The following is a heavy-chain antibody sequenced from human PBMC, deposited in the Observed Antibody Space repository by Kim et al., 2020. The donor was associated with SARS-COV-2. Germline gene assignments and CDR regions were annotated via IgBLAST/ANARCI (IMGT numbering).Heavy chain of an antibody. CDR3: ARDQSGYFGYWDDY. V-gene: IGHV1-69*01. J-gene: IGHJ4*02. D-gene: IGHD3-9*01. Sequence: AQKFQGRVTITADESTSTAYMELSSLRSEDTAVYYCARDQSGYFGYWDDYWGQGTLVTVSS.